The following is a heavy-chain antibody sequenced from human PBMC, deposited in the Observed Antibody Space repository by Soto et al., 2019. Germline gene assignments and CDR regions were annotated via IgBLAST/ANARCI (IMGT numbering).Heavy chain of an antibody. V-gene: IGHV6-1*01. CDR1: GDSVSSNSAA. J-gene: IGHJ6*04. Sequence: SQTLSLTCAISGDSVSSNSAAWNWIRQSPSRGLEWLGRTYYRSKWYNDYAVSVKSRITINPDTSKNQFSLQLNSVTPEDTAVYYCARVPIEVIAAAYYYYCGMDVWGKGTTVTVSS. D-gene: IGHD6-13*01. CDR2: TYYRSKWYN. CDR3: ARVPIEVIAAAYYYYCGMDV.